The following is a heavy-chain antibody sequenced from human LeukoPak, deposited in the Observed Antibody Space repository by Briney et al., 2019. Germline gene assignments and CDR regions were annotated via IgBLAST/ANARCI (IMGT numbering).Heavy chain of an antibody. CDR1: DYTFTSYG. Sequence: ASVKVSCKASDYTFTSYGISWVRQAPGQGLEWIGWISTYNGDTKYTQKLQGRVTMTADTSTRTAYMELRSLRSDDTAVYYCARGWIEMPTVYFDYWGQGTLVSVFS. D-gene: IGHD5-24*01. V-gene: IGHV1-18*01. CDR2: ISTYNGDT. J-gene: IGHJ4*02. CDR3: ARGWIEMPTVYFDY.